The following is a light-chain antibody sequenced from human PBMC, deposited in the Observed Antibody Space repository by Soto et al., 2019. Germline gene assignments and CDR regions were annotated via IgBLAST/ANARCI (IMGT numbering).Light chain of an antibody. CDR3: CSYAGVSTVV. Sequence: QSALTQPASVSGSPGQSITISCTGTSSDVGSYNLVSWYQQHPGKAPKLMIYEGSKRPSGVSNRFSGSKSGNTASLTISGLQAEDEADYYCCSYAGVSTVVFGGGTMVTVL. J-gene: IGLJ2*01. V-gene: IGLV2-23*01. CDR1: SSDVGSYNL. CDR2: EGS.